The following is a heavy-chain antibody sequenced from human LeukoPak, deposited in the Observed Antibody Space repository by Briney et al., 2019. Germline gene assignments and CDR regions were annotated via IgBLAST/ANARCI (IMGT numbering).Heavy chain of an antibody. CDR2: INPNSGGT. CDR3: ARDGHLSYQSIWMFPDY. Sequence: ASVKVSCKASGFTFTDYYMHWVRQVPGQGLEWMGWINPNSGGTNYAQKFQGTVTMTRDTSISTAYMELSRLRSDDTAVYYCARDGHLSYQSIWMFPDYWGQGTRVTVSS. V-gene: IGHV1-2*02. CDR1: GFTFTDYY. J-gene: IGHJ4*02. D-gene: IGHD1-1*01.